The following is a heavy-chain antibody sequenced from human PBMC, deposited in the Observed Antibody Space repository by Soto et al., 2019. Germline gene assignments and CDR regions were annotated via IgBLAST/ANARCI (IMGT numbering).Heavy chain of an antibody. V-gene: IGHV3-30*18. CDR3: AKENQHLVHDY. Sequence: GGSLRLSCAASGFTFRDYGMHWVRQAPGKGLEWVAVISHDGSDKYYADSMKGRFIISRDNSENTLFLNMNSLKPEDTAVYYCAKENQHLVHDYWGQGTLVTVSS. D-gene: IGHD6-13*01. J-gene: IGHJ4*02. CDR1: GFTFRDYG. CDR2: ISHDGSDK.